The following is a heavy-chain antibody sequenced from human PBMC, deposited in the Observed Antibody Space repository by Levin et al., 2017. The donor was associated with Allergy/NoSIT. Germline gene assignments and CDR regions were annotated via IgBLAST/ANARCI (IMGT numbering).Heavy chain of an antibody. CDR3: ARGGDSSGLSDY. CDR2: IYYSGST. Sequence: SETLSLTCTVSGGSISSYYWSWIRQPPGKGLEWIGYIYYSGSTNYNPSLKSRVTISVDTSKNQFSLKLSSVTAADTAVYYCARGGDSSGLSDYWGQGTLVTVSS. V-gene: IGHV4-59*01. J-gene: IGHJ4*02. CDR1: GGSISSYY. D-gene: IGHD3-22*01.